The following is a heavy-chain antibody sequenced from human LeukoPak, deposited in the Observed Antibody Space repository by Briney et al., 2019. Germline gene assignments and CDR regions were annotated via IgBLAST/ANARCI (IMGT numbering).Heavy chain of an antibody. J-gene: IGHJ4*02. Sequence: SETLSLTCTVSGGSISSSSYYGGWIRQPPGKGLEWLGSIYYSGRTYYNPSLKSRVTISVDTSKNQFSLKLSSVTAADTAVYYCARRVYGSVGYCSSTSCLYYFDYWGQGTLVTVSS. V-gene: IGHV4-39*01. D-gene: IGHD2-2*01. CDR3: ARRVYGSVGYCSSTSCLYYFDY. CDR1: GGSISSSSYY. CDR2: IYYSGRT.